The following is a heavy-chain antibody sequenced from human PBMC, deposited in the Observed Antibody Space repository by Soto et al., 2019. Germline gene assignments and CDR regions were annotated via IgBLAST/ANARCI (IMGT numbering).Heavy chain of an antibody. CDR1: GCTFSSYA. D-gene: IGHD3-9*01. CDR2: IRGSGGST. Sequence: EVQLLESGGGLVQPGGSLRLSCAASGCTFSSYAMSWVRQAPGKGLEWVSAIRGSGGSTYYADSVKGRFTISRDNSKNTLYLQMNSMRAEDTAVYYCAKAIRYFDWVAFDIWGQGTMVTVSS. CDR3: AKAIRYFDWVAFDI. V-gene: IGHV3-23*01. J-gene: IGHJ3*02.